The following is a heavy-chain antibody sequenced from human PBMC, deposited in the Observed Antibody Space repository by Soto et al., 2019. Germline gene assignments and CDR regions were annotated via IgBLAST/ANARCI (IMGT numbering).Heavy chain of an antibody. Sequence: GGSLRLSCAASGFTFSSYAMHWVRQAPGKGLEYVSVITSNGGNTDYASSVKGRFTISRDNSKNTLYLQMGSLRAEDMAVYYCARRIPFGYGMDVWGQGTTVTVSS. J-gene: IGHJ6*02. CDR1: GFTFSSYA. V-gene: IGHV3-64*01. CDR3: ARRIPFGYGMDV. CDR2: ITSNGGNT. D-gene: IGHD2-21*01.